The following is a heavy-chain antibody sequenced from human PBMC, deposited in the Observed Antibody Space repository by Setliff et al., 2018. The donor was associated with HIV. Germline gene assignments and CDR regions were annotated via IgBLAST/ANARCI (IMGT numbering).Heavy chain of an antibody. D-gene: IGHD6-6*01. CDR2: INPKTGDT. CDR1: GYTFTDYF. J-gene: IGHJ5*02. V-gene: IGHV1-2*06. Sequence: ASVTVSCKASGYTFTDYFMHWVRQAPGQGLEWMGRINPKTGDTKYKQKFQGRVTMTRDASINTAYMELSSLTSDDTAVYYCARGWSMTSRESNWFDPWGQGTLVTVSS. CDR3: ARGWSMTSRESNWFDP.